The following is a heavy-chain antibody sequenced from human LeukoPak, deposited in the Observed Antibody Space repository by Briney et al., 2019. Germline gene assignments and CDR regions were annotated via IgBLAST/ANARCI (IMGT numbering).Heavy chain of an antibody. D-gene: IGHD6-25*01. CDR3: ARGRPGGLDAFDI. V-gene: IGHV3-66*01. CDR1: EFTVSNYY. J-gene: IGHJ3*02. CDR2: IYSGGST. Sequence: GGSLRLSCAAPEFTVSNYYMSWVRQAPGKGLEWVSVIYSGGSTYYADSVKGRFTISRDNSKNTLYLQMNSLRAEDTAVYYCARGRPGGLDAFDIWGQGTMVTVSS.